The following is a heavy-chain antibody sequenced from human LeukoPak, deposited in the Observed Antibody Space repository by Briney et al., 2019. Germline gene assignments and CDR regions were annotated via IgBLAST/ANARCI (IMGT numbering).Heavy chain of an antibody. D-gene: IGHD3-22*01. CDR2: ITSDGSNT. J-gene: IGHJ5*01. CDR3: AKDRPNYYHSSGHYYRRNGDS. Sequence: PGGSLRLSCAASGFTFTIYAMSWVRQAPGKGLEWVSSITSDGSNTWYADSVKGRFTISRDNSKNTLRLQMNSLRAEDTAIYYCAKDRPNYYHSSGHYYRRNGDSWGHGTLVTVSS. V-gene: IGHV3-23*01. CDR1: GFTFTIYA.